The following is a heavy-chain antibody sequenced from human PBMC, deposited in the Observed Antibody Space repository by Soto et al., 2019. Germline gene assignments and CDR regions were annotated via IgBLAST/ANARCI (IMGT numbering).Heavy chain of an antibody. CDR2: IYYSGST. CDR3: ATGGGMTTVPAPFDS. V-gene: IGHV4-4*02. D-gene: IGHD4-4*01. J-gene: IGHJ4*02. CDR1: GGSISSSNW. Sequence: QVQLQESGPGLVKPSGTLSLTCTVSGGSISSSNWWSWVRQPPGQGLEWIGEIYYSGSTNYKPSLKSRVTTPVDKSKNQLSLKLSSVPVADTAVYYCATGGGMTTVPAPFDSWGQGTLVTVSS.